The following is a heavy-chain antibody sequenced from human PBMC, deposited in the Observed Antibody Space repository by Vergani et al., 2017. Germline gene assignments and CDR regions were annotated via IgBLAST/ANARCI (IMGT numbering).Heavy chain of an antibody. V-gene: IGHV4-34*01. D-gene: IGHD6-13*01. CDR1: GGSFSGYY. CDR3: ARFYSSSWYCRGPFDY. CDR2: INHSGST. J-gene: IGHJ4*02. Sequence: QVQLQQWGAGLLKPSETLSLTCAVYGGSFSGYYWSWIRQPPGKGLEWIGEINHSGSTNYNPSLKSRVTISVDTSKNQFSLKLSSVTAADTAVYYCARFYSSSWYCRGPFDYWGQGTLVTVSS.